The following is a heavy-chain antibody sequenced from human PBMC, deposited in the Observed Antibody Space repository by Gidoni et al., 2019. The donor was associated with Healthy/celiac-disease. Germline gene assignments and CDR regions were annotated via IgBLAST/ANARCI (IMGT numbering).Heavy chain of an antibody. CDR2: IRGRGGST. CDR3: AKIGDYYDSSGYYYYYGMDV. Sequence: EVQLLESGGGLVHPGGALSLSCAASGFTFSCDAMRWVRQAPGKGLVWVPAIRGRGGSTYYADSVKGRFTISSENSKTTLYLQMNRLRAEDTAVYYCAKIGDYYDSSGYYYYYGMDVWGQGTTITVSS. V-gene: IGHV3-23*01. CDR1: GFTFSCDA. D-gene: IGHD3-22*01. J-gene: IGHJ6*02.